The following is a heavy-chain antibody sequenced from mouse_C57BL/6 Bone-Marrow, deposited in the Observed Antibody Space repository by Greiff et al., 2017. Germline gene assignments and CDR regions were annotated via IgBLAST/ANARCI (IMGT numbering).Heavy chain of an antibody. CDR3: ATIYYGNPAY. V-gene: IGHV1-26*01. CDR2: INPNTGGT. J-gene: IGHJ3*01. Sequence: EVQLQQSGPELVKPGASVKISCKASGYTFTDYYMNWVKQSHGKSLEWIGDINPNTGGTSYNQKFKGKATLTVYKSSSTAYMELRSLTSEDSAVYYCATIYYGNPAYWGQGTLVTVSA. CDR1: GYTFTDYY. D-gene: IGHD2-1*01.